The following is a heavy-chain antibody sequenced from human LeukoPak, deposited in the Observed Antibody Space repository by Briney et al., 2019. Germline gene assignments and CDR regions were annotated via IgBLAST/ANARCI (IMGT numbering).Heavy chain of an antibody. Sequence: GGSLRLSCTASGFSASSNFMSWVRQAPGKGLESVSLMSANGGATYYTDSVKGRFTISRDNSKSTLYLQMNSLRADDTAVYYCAKASGSPYYFDYWGQGTLVTVSS. CDR2: MSANGGAT. V-gene: IGHV3-23*01. J-gene: IGHJ4*02. CDR3: AKASGSPYYFDY. D-gene: IGHD3-10*01. CDR1: GFSASSNF.